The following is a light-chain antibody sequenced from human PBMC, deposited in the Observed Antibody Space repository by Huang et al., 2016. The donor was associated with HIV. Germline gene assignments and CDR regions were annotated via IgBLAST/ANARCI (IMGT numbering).Light chain of an antibody. V-gene: IGKV1-5*03. J-gene: IGKJ2*01. CDR3: QLYNSFST. Sequence: DIQMTQSPSTLSASVGDRVTITCRASQSISSWLAWYQQKPGDAPKLLIYKASNLETGVSSRFAGSGSGTEFTLTISSLQPDDSASYYCQLYNSFSTFGQGTKL. CDR2: KAS. CDR1: QSISSW.